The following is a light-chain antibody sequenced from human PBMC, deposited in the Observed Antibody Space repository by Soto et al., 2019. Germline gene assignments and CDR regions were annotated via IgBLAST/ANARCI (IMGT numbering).Light chain of an antibody. CDR2: GAF. V-gene: IGKV3-20*01. CDR3: QQYGSSPPLT. CDR1: QSVSSSN. J-gene: IGKJ4*01. Sequence: EIVLTQSPGILSLSPGERATLSCRASQSVSSSNLVWYQQKPGQAPRLLIYGAFSRATGVPERFSGSGSGTVFTLSISRLETEDFAVYYCQQYGSSPPLTFGGGTKVEIK.